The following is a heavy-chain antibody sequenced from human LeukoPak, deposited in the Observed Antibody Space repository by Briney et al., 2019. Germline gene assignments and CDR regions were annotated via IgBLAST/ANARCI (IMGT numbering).Heavy chain of an antibody. D-gene: IGHD6-6*01. V-gene: IGHV1-2*02. Sequence: ASVKVSFKASGYTFTVYYMHWVRQAPGQGLEWMGWINPNSGGTNYAQKFQGRVTMTRDTSISTAYMELSRLRSDDTAVYYCARGDSGSVIAANFDYWGRGTLVTVSS. CDR2: INPNSGGT. CDR3: ARGDSGSVIAANFDY. CDR1: GYTFTVYY. J-gene: IGHJ4*02.